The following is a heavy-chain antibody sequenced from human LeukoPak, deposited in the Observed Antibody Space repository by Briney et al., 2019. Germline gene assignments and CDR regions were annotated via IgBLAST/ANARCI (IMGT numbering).Heavy chain of an antibody. CDR3: ASYDSSGYFNFDY. CDR2: IYYSGNT. CDR1: GGSISSSSYY. Sequence: SETLSLTCTVPGGSISSSSYYWGWIRQPPGKGLEWIGSIYYSGNTYYNPSLKSRVTISGDISKNQFSLKLSSVTAADTAVYYCASYDSSGYFNFDYWGQGTLVTVSS. V-gene: IGHV4-39*07. J-gene: IGHJ4*02. D-gene: IGHD3-22*01.